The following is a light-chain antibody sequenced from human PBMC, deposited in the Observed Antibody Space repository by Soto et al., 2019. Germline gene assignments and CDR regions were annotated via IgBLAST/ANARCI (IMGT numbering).Light chain of an antibody. Sequence: QSVLTQPPTASGTPGQRVTISCSGSSSNIGSNPVQWYLQLPGTAPKLLIYRDNERPSGVPDRFSGSKSGTSASLAISGLHCEDEGDYHCATWDDGLNGPVFGGGTKLTVL. CDR1: SSNIGSNP. CDR2: RDN. CDR3: ATWDDGLNGPV. J-gene: IGLJ3*02. V-gene: IGLV1-44*01.